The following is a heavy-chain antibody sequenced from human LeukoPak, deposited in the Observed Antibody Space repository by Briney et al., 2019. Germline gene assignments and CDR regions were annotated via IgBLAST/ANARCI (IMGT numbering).Heavy chain of an antibody. CDR1: GGSISSYY. Sequence: SETLSLTCTVSGGSISSYYWSWIRQPAGKGLEWVGRIYTSGSTNYNPSLKSRVNISVDTSKNQFSLKLSSVTAADTAVYYCSRVYSSGWYYFDYWGQGTLVIVSS. CDR2: IYTSGST. V-gene: IGHV4-4*07. J-gene: IGHJ4*02. CDR3: SRVYSSGWYYFDY. D-gene: IGHD6-19*01.